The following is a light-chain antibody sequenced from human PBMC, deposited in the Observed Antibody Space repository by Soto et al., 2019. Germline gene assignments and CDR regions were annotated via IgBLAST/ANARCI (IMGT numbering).Light chain of an antibody. J-gene: IGLJ1*01. CDR1: SSDVGSYNL. CDR2: EVS. Sequence: QSALTQPASVSGSPGQSITISCTGTSSDVGSYNLVSWYQQHPGKAPKVMIYEVSKRPSGVPNRFSGSKSGNTAYLTISGLQAEDEADYYCCSYAGSSTYVFGTGTKLTVL. CDR3: CSYAGSSTYV. V-gene: IGLV2-23*02.